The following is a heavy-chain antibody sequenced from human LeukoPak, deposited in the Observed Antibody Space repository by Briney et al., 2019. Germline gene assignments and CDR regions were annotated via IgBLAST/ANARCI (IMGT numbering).Heavy chain of an antibody. CDR1: GGTFSSYA. CDR2: IIPIFGTA. Sequence: ASVKVSCKASGGTFSSYAIIWVRQAPGQGLEWMGGIIPIFGTANYAQKFQGRVTITTDESTSTAYMELSSLRSEDTAVYYCARGTPYSGSYWELRPYYFDYWGQGTLVTVSS. J-gene: IGHJ4*02. V-gene: IGHV1-69*05. D-gene: IGHD1-26*01. CDR3: ARGTPYSGSYWELRPYYFDY.